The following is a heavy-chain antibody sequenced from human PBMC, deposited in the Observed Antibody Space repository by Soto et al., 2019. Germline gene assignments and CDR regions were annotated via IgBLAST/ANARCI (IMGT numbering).Heavy chain of an antibody. D-gene: IGHD3-3*01. J-gene: IGHJ6*02. CDR3: ATGTIRHYDFWSGENYYGMDV. CDR1: GFTVSSNY. CDR2: IYSGGST. V-gene: IGHV3-53*02. Sequence: EVQLVETGGGLIQPGGSLRLSCAASGFTVSSNYMSWVRQAPGKGLEWVSVIYSGGSTYYADSVKGRFTISRDNSKNKLYLQMNSLRAEDTAVYYCATGTIRHYDFWSGENYYGMDVWGQGTTVTVSS.